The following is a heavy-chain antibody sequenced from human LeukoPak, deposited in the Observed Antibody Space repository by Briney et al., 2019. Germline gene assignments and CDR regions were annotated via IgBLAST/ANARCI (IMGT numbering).Heavy chain of an antibody. CDR3: AREHLGYSFADY. J-gene: IGHJ4*02. V-gene: IGHV3-33*01. Sequence: GGSLRLSCAASGFTFSNYGMHWVRQAPGKGLEWVAVIWYDASNKDYADSVKGRYTISRDNSQNTLFLQMNSLRAEGTAVYYCAREHLGYSFADYWGQGTLVTVSS. D-gene: IGHD5-18*01. CDR1: GFTFSNYG. CDR2: IWYDASNK.